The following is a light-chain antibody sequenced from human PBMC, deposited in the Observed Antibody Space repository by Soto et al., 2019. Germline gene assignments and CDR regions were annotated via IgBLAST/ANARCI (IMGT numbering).Light chain of an antibody. V-gene: IGLV2-14*01. Sequence: HSALTQPASVSGSHGQSITISCTGTSSDVGGYNYVSWYQQHPGKAPKLMIYEVSNRPSGVSNRFSGSKSGNTASLTISGLQAEDEADYYCSSYTSSSTHWVFGGGTKLTVL. CDR3: SSYTSSSTHWV. CDR2: EVS. J-gene: IGLJ3*02. CDR1: SSDVGGYNY.